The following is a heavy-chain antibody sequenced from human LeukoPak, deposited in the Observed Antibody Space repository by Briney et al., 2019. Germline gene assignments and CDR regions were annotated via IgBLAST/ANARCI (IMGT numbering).Heavy chain of an antibody. CDR3: ARTGTTLDY. CDR2: ISRNGGST. J-gene: IGHJ4*02. Sequence: GGSLRLSCAASGVTFSSYAMSWVRQAPGKGLEWVSTISRNGGSTYYADSVKGRFTISRDNAKNSLYLQMNSLRAEDTAVYYCARTGTTLDYWGQGTLVTVSS. D-gene: IGHD1-7*01. V-gene: IGHV3-23*01. CDR1: GVTFSSYA.